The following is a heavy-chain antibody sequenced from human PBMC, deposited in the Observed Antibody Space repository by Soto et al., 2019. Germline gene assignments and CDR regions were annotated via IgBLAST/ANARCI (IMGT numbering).Heavy chain of an antibody. D-gene: IGHD6-13*01. V-gene: IGHV1-3*01. CDR1: GYTFTSYA. CDR2: INAGNGNT. J-gene: IGHJ4*02. Sequence: ASVKVSCKASGYTFTSYAMHWVRQAPGQRLEWMGWINAGNGNTKYSQKSQGRVTITRDTSASTAYMELSSLRSEDTAVYYCARVSAPQYRSSPYYFDYWGQGTLVTVSS. CDR3: ARVSAPQYRSSPYYFDY.